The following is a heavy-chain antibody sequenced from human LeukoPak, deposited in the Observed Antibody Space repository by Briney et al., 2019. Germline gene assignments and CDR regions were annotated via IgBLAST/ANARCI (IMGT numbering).Heavy chain of an antibody. CDR1: GFTFDDYA. V-gene: IGHV3-9*01. D-gene: IGHD5-18*01. J-gene: IGHJ4*02. CDR3: AKARDTAMVSGPIDY. CDR2: ISWNSGSI. Sequence: GGSLRLSCAASGFTFDDYAMHWVRQAPGKGLEWVSGISWNSGSIGYADSVKGRFTISRDNAKNSLYLQMNSLRAEDTALYYCAKARDTAMVSGPIDYWGQGTLVTVSS.